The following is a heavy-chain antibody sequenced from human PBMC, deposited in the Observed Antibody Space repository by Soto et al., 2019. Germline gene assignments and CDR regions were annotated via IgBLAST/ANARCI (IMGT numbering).Heavy chain of an antibody. J-gene: IGHJ4*02. CDR2: IIPSPART. Sequence: QVQLVQSGAELRKPGSAVKLSCKASGGTFSNSPISWVRQIPGQGPEWMGRIIPSPARTIYSRKFRGRVTLTADKFPQTVYMTLSSLTTEDSGVYYCARDQVGASSFDYWGQGTRVTVSS. CDR1: GGTFSNSP. V-gene: IGHV1-69*08. D-gene: IGHD1-26*01. CDR3: ARDQVGASSFDY.